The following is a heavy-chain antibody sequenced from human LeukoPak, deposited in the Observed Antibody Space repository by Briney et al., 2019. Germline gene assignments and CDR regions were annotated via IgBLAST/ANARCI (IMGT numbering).Heavy chain of an antibody. V-gene: IGHV3-48*01. J-gene: IGHJ4*02. Sequence: GGSLRLSCAASGFTFKTYTMNWVRQAPGMGLEWVSYIDSRSSTIYYADPVKGRFTISRDNAKNSLYLQMNSLRAEDSAVYYCARYWSSWSADYWGQGTLVTVSS. D-gene: IGHD6-13*01. CDR1: GFTFKTYT. CDR3: ARYWSSWSADY. CDR2: IDSRSSTI.